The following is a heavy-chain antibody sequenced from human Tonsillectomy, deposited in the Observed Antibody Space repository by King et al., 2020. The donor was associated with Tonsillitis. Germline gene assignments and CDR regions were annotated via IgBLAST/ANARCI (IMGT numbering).Heavy chain of an antibody. D-gene: IGHD3-22*01. CDR1: GFTLDDYG. Sequence: VQLVESGGGVARPGGSLRLSCAASGFTLDDYGMTWVRQAPGEGLEWVSGINWNCGCTGYADSVKGQFTISRDNAKNSLYLQMNSLRAEDTALYYCARDRNYYDSSGYDAFDIWGQGTMVTVSS. J-gene: IGHJ3*02. V-gene: IGHV3-20*04. CDR3: ARDRNYYDSSGYDAFDI. CDR2: INWNCGCT.